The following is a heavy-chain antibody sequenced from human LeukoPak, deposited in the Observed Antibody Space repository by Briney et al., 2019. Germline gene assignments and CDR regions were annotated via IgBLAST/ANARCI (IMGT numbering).Heavy chain of an antibody. CDR2: ISSSGSTI. D-gene: IGHD2-21*01. Sequence: PGGSLRLSCAASGFTFSSYEMNWVRQAPGKGLEWVSYISSSGSTIYYADSVKGRFTISRDNSKNTLYLQMNSLRAEDTAVYYCAKEAYCGGDCYSVGFDYWGQGTLVSVSS. CDR3: AKEAYCGGDCYSVGFDY. CDR1: GFTFSSYE. J-gene: IGHJ4*02. V-gene: IGHV3-48*03.